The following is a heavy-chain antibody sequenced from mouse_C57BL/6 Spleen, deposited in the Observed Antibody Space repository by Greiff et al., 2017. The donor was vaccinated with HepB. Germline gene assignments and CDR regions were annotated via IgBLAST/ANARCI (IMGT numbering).Heavy chain of an antibody. V-gene: IGHV14-4*01. CDR2: IDPENGDT. Sequence: EVQGVESGAELVRPGASVKLSCTASGFNIKDDYMHWVKQRPEQGLEWIGWIDPENGDTEYASKFQGKATITADTSSNTAYLQLSSLTSEDTAVYYCTRLPSFDVWGTGTTVTVSS. CDR3: TRLPSFDV. D-gene: IGHD2-2*01. J-gene: IGHJ1*03. CDR1: GFNIKDDY.